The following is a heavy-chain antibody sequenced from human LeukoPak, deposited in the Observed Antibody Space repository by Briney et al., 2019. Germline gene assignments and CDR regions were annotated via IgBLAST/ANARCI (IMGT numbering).Heavy chain of an antibody. J-gene: IGHJ4*02. V-gene: IGHV1-18*01. CDR2: ISVYNGQT. Sequence: GASVKVSCKASGYTFTTSGISWVRQAPGQGLEWMGWISVYNGQTNYAQKVQGRVTMTIDTSTKTAYMELRSLGSDDTAVYYCAGVAGFYWNSDSFDYWGQGTQVTVSS. CDR1: GYTFTTSG. D-gene: IGHD1-7*01. CDR3: AGVAGFYWNSDSFDY.